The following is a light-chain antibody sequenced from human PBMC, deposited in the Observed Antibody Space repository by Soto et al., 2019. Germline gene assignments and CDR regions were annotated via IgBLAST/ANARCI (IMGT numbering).Light chain of an antibody. Sequence: EIVLAQSPGTLSLSPGDRVTLSCRASQSVSTSYLGWYQQKPGQAPRLLIYGASSRATGIADRFRGSGSGTGFTLTISRLEPEDFAVYYCQQYGVSPITFGQGTRLEIK. CDR2: GAS. CDR1: QSVSTSY. V-gene: IGKV3-20*01. J-gene: IGKJ5*01. CDR3: QQYGVSPIT.